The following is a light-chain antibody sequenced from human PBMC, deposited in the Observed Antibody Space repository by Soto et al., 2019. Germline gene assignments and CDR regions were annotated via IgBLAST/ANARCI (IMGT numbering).Light chain of an antibody. CDR2: DAS. J-gene: IGKJ2*01. Sequence: DIQMTQSPSTLSVSVGDRVTITCRASQSISSWLAWYQQKPGKAPKLLIYDASSLESGVPSRFSGSGSGTELTLTISSLQPDDFATYYCQQYNSYPYTFGQGTKLEIK. CDR3: QQYNSYPYT. V-gene: IGKV1-5*01. CDR1: QSISSW.